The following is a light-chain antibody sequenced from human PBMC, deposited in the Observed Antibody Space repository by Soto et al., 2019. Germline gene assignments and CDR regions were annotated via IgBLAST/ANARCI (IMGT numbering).Light chain of an antibody. CDR2: GNS. CDR3: QSSDSSLSGSRV. CDR1: SSNIGAGYH. V-gene: IGLV1-40*01. Sequence: QLVLTQPPSVSGAPGQRVTISCTGSSSNIGAGYHVHWYQQLPGTAPKLLIYGNSNRPSGVPDRFSGSRSGTSASLAITGLQAEDEADYYCQSSDSSLSGSRVFGTGTKVTVL. J-gene: IGLJ1*01.